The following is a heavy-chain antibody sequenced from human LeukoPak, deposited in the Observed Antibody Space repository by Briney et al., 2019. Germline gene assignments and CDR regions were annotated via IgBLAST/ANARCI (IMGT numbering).Heavy chain of an antibody. D-gene: IGHD3-22*01. CDR2: ISASGGNT. Sequence: GGTLRLSCAASGFTFSSFAMNWARQAPGKGLEWVSGISASGGNTYYTDSLKGRFTISRDNAKNSLYLQMNSLRAEDTAVYYCARDLMGHDSSGYYYESRAFDIWGQGTMVTVSS. V-gene: IGHV3-23*01. CDR1: GFTFSSFA. CDR3: ARDLMGHDSSGYYYESRAFDI. J-gene: IGHJ3*02.